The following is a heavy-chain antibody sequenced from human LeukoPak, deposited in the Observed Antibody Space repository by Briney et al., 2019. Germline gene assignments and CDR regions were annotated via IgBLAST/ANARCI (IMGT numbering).Heavy chain of an antibody. CDR2: ISGSGGST. Sequence: GGSQGLSCAASGFTFSSYAMSWVRQAPGKGLEWVSAISGSGGSTYYADSVKGRFTISRDNSKNTLYLQMNSLRAEDTAVYYCAKEEGSSSWHPEYFQHWGRGTLVTVSS. J-gene: IGHJ1*01. V-gene: IGHV3-23*01. D-gene: IGHD6-13*01. CDR3: AKEEGSSSWHPEYFQH. CDR1: GFTFSSYA.